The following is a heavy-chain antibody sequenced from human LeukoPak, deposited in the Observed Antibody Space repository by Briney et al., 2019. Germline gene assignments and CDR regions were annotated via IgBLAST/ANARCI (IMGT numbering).Heavy chain of an antibody. CDR3: AKGRAWSSSGPDYYYMDV. CDR1: AFSLNTYN. CDR2: IRYDGSNK. J-gene: IGHJ6*03. Sequence: GGSLRLSCAASAFSLNTYNMNWVRQAPGKGLEWVAFIRYDGSNKYYADSVKGRFTISRDNSKNTLYLQMNSLRAEDTAVYYCAKGRAWSSSGPDYYYMDVWGKGTTVTVSS. D-gene: IGHD6-6*01. V-gene: IGHV3-30*02.